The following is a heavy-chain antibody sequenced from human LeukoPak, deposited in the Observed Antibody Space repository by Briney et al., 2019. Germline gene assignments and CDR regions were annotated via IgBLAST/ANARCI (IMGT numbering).Heavy chain of an antibody. CDR2: ITASGDST. Sequence: GESLRLTCAASGFTFSNYVMIWVRQAPGKGLEWVSGITASGDSTYYADSVKGRFTMSRDNSRDTVYLQMNSLRVDDTAVYYCAKDVEELLPKDWGQGTLVTVSS. CDR3: AKDVEELLPKD. J-gene: IGHJ4*02. D-gene: IGHD3-22*01. CDR1: GFTFSNYV. V-gene: IGHV3-23*01.